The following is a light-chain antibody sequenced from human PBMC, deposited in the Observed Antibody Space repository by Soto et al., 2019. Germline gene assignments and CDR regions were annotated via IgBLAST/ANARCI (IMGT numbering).Light chain of an antibody. Sequence: QAVVTQEPSLTVSPGGTVTLTCASNTGAVTSAYYPNWFQQKPGQAPRALIYSTTNKQSWNPARFSGSLLGGKAALTLSGVQPEDEAEYYCLLYSGGTWLFGGGTKLTVL. J-gene: IGLJ3*02. CDR2: STT. CDR3: LLYSGGTWL. V-gene: IGLV7-43*01. CDR1: TGAVTSAYY.